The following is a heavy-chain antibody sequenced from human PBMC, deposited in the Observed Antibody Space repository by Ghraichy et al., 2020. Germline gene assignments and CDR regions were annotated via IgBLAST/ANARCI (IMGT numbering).Heavy chain of an antibody. CDR3: TTEPPEYYYGSGESDGMDV. CDR2: IKSKTDGGTT. D-gene: IGHD3-10*01. J-gene: IGHJ6*02. V-gene: IGHV3-15*01. CDR1: GFTFSNAW. Sequence: GESLNISCAASGFTFSNAWMSWVRQAPGKGLEWVGRIKSKTDGGTTDYAAPVKGRFTISRDDSKNTLYLQMNSLKTEDTAVYYCTTEPPEYYYGSGESDGMDVWGQGTTVTVSS.